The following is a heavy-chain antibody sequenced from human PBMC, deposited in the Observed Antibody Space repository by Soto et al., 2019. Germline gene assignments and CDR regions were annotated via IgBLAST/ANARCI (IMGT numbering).Heavy chain of an antibody. CDR1: GGTISRYY. D-gene: IGHD2-21*02. V-gene: IGHV4-59*01. J-gene: IGHJ6*02. CDR3: ARDLWGYCGTDCYPLDV. Sequence: QVQLQESGPGLVKPSETLSLTCTVSGGTISRYYWSWIRQPPGKGLEWIGYMYNTGSTVYNPSFKSRVTISVDTSKNKFSLKLNSVTAADTAVYDCARDLWGYCGTDCYPLDVWGQGTTVTVSS. CDR2: MYNTGST.